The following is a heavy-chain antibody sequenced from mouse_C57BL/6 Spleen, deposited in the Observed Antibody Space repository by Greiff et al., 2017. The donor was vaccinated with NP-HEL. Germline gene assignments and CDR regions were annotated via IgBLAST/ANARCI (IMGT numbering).Heavy chain of an antibody. J-gene: IGHJ3*01. Sequence: QVHVKQPGAELVKPGASVKLSCKASGYTFTSYWMHWVKQRPGQGLEWIGMIHPNSGSTNYNEKFKSKATLTVDKSSSTAYMQLSSLTSEDSAVYYCAPLLSIAYWGQGTLVTVSA. D-gene: IGHD2-1*01. CDR3: APLLSIAY. CDR1: GYTFTSYW. CDR2: IHPNSGST. V-gene: IGHV1-64*01.